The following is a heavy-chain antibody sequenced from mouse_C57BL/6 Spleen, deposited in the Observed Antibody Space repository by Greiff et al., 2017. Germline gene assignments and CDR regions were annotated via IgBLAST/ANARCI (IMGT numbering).Heavy chain of an antibody. D-gene: IGHD2-1*01. CDR2: INPGSGGT. CDR3: AREGYGNYDEFAY. CDR1: GYAFTNYL. V-gene: IGHV1-54*01. J-gene: IGHJ3*01. Sequence: VQLQQSGAELVRPGTSVKVSCKASGYAFTNYLIEWVKQRPGQGLEWIGVINPGSGGTNYNEKFKGKATLTADKSSSTAYMQLSSLTSEDSAVYFCAREGYGNYDEFAYWGQGTLVTVSA.